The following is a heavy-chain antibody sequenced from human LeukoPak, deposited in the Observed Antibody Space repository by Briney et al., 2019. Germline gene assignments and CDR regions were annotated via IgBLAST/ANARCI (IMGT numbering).Heavy chain of an antibody. CDR1: GYSISSGYY. V-gene: IGHV4-38-2*01. CDR2: IYHIGRT. CDR3: ARAHYGDYVLGWFDP. D-gene: IGHD4-17*01. J-gene: IGHJ5*02. Sequence: PSETLSLTCAVSGYSISSGYYWGWSRLPPGKGLEWVGSIYHIGRTYYNPSLKSLTTISVTTSKNQFPLKLSSVTAADTAGYYCARAHYGDYVLGWFDPWGQGTLVTVAS.